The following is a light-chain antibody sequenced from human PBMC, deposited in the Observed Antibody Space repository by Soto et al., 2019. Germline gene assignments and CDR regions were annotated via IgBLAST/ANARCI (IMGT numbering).Light chain of an antibody. CDR1: SSNIGSNT. CDR2: SNN. V-gene: IGLV1-44*01. Sequence: QSVLTQPPSASGTPGQRVTISCSGSSSNIGSNTVNWYQQLPGTAPKLLIYSNNQRPSGVPDRFSGSKSGTSASLAISGLQCADEADYYCAAWDDSLNGWVFGGGTQLTVL. CDR3: AAWDDSLNGWV. J-gene: IGLJ3*02.